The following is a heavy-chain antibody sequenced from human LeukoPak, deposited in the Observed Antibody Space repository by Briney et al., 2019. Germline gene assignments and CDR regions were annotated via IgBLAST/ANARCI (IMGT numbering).Heavy chain of an antibody. V-gene: IGHV3-30*02. Sequence: PGRSLRLSCAASGFTFDDYAMHWVRQAPGKGLEWVAFIRYDGSNKYYADSVKDRFTISRDNSKNTLYLQMNSLRAEDTAVYYCAKDMVGMPCFDYWGQGTLVTVSS. CDR3: AKDMVGMPCFDY. CDR2: IRYDGSNK. J-gene: IGHJ4*02. D-gene: IGHD2-21*01. CDR1: GFTFDDYA.